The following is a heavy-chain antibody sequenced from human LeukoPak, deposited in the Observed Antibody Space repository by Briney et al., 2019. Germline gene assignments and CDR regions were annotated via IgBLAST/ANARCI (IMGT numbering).Heavy chain of an antibody. Sequence: GASVKVSCKASGYTFTAYYLHWVRQAPGQGLEWMGSINPNSGGTNYAQKFQGRVTMTRDTSISTAYMELSRLTSDDTAMYYCARDLARSGSVDYWGQGTLVTVSS. V-gene: IGHV1-2*02. CDR2: INPNSGGT. CDR3: ARDLARSGSVDY. J-gene: IGHJ4*02. CDR1: GYTFTAYY. D-gene: IGHD3-10*01.